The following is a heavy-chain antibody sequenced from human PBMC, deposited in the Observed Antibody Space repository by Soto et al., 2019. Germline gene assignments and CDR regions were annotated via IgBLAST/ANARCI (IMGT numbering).Heavy chain of an antibody. CDR1: GGSLSGFF. CDR3: ARSAASFGGASYLGA. V-gene: IGHV4-34*01. CDR2: FNPGGTP. J-gene: IGHJ5*02. Sequence: QVQLQQWGAGLLKPSETLSLTCSVSGGSLSGFFWSWVRQPPGKGLQWIGEFNPGGTPTYSPSLNTRLTVSVDKSKSEVSLKLTSVTAADAGVYFCARSAASFGGASYLGAWGQGTLVTVSS. D-gene: IGHD1-26*01.